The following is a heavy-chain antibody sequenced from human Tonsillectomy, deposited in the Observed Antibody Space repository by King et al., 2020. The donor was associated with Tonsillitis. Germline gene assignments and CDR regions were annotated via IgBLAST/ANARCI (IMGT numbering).Heavy chain of an antibody. CDR3: AKGVGSFGGVIGGNGMDV. V-gene: IGHV3-23*04. CDR1: GFTFSSYA. Sequence: VQLVESGGGLVQPGGSLRLSCAASGFTFSSYAMSWVRQAPGKGLEWVSAISGSGGSTYYADSVKGRFTISRDNSKNTLYLQMNSLRAEDTAVYYCAKGVGSFGGVIGGNGMDVWGQGATVTVSS. CDR2: ISGSGGST. J-gene: IGHJ6*01. D-gene: IGHD3-16*02.